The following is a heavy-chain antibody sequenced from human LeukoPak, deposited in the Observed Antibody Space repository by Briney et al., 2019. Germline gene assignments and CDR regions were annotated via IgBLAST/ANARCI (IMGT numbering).Heavy chain of an antibody. CDR1: GFTFSSYA. J-gene: IGHJ6*02. D-gene: IGHD6-19*01. V-gene: IGHV3-30-3*01. CDR2: ISYDGSNK. Sequence: PGGSLRLSCAASGFTFSSYAMHWVRQAPGKGLEWVAVISYDGSNKYYADSVKGRFTISRDNSKNTLNLQMNSLRAEDTALYYCAKDMSPYVSGSSGWYYYYGMDVWGQGTTVTVSS. CDR3: AKDMSPYVSGSSGWYYYYGMDV.